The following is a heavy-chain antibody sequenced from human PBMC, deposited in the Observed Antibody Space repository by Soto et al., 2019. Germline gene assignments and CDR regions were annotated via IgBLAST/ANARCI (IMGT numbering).Heavy chain of an antibody. CDR2: ISGSGGST. CDR1: GFTFSRDA. Sequence: GGSLRLSCAASGFTFSRDAMSWVRQAPGKGLEWVSAISGSGGSTYSADSVKGRFTISRDNSKNTLYLQMNSLRAEDTAVYYCAKEWERRDYYYGMDVWGQGTTVTVSS. V-gene: IGHV3-23*01. J-gene: IGHJ6*02. CDR3: AKEWERRDYYYGMDV. D-gene: IGHD1-26*01.